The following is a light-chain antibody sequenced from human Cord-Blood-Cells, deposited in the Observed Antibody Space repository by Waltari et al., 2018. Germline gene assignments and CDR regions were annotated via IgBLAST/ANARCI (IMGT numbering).Light chain of an antibody. CDR1: RGSIPSNL. Sequence: NFMLTQPHSVSESTGKTVTISCTRSRGSIPSNLGQCYQPRPGSSPTTVIYEDNQRPSGVPDRFSGSIDSSSNSASLTISGLKTEDDADYYCQSYDSSNLVFGGGTKLTVL. CDR3: QSYDSSNLV. J-gene: IGLJ2*01. V-gene: IGLV6-57*01. CDR2: EDN.